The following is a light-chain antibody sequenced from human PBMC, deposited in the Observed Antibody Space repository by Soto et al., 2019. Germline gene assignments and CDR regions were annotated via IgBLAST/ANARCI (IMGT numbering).Light chain of an antibody. V-gene: IGKV3D-20*02. CDR3: QQRSNWPPGGT. CDR1: QSFSSSY. CDR2: DAS. Sequence: EIVLTQSPGTLSLSPGERATLSCRASQSFSSSYLAWYQQKPGQAPRLLIYDASNRATGVPARFSGSGSGTDFTLTISSLEPEDFAVYYCQQRSNWPPGGTFGQGTKLEIK. J-gene: IGKJ2*01.